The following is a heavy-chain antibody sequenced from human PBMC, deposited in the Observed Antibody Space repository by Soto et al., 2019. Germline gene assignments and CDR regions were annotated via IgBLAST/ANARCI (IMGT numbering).Heavy chain of an antibody. V-gene: IGHV1-18*01. CDR2: ISAYNGNT. CDR3: ARANGYYDFWSGYPPYYGMDV. Sequence: VASVKVSCKASGYTFTSYGISWVRQAPGQGLEWMGWISAYNGNTNYAQELQGRVTTTTDTSTSTAYMELRSLRSDDTAVYYCARANGYYDFWSGYPPYYGMDVWGQGTTVTVSS. D-gene: IGHD3-3*01. CDR1: GYTFTSYG. J-gene: IGHJ6*02.